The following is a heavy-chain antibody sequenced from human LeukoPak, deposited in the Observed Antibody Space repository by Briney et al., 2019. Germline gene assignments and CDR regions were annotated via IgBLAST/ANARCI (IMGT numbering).Heavy chain of an antibody. D-gene: IGHD1-26*01. CDR1: GRSLSSSY. J-gene: IGHJ3*02. CDR2: IYYSGST. CDR3: GRRKVESRGHRAVFNM. Sequence: SETLSLTCTVSGRSLSSSYWRWIRQPPGKGLEWIGYIYYSGSTNYHPSLKSRVSIALDTSRNQFSLKLSSVTAADTAVYCWGRRKVESRGHRAVFNMGGQGTMLTVPS. V-gene: IGHV4-59*08.